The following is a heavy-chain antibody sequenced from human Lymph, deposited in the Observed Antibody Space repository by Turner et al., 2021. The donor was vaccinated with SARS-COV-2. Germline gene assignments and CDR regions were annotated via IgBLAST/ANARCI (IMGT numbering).Heavy chain of an antibody. CDR2: HYYSRST. CDR1: GCPISSSCYY. Sequence: PQLQESGPGLVKPLGTPSLHFTVSGCPISSSCYYWGWVRQPPGRGLEWIGSHYYSRSTYYNPPLKSLATISVETTKNQFSLKLSAVTAADTAVYYCAIRRQCLVHWYFDLWGRGTLVTVSS. D-gene: IGHD6-19*01. CDR3: AIRRQCLVHWYFDL. J-gene: IGHJ2*01. V-gene: IGHV4-39*01.